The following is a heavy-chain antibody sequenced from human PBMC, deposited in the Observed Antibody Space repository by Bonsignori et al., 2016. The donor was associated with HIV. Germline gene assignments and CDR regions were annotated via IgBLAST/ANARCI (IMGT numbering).Heavy chain of an antibody. Sequence: GGSLRLSCAASGFTFSSYSMNWVRQAPGKGLEWVSYISSSSSTIYYADSVKGRFTISRDNAKNSLYLQMNSLRDEDTAVYYCARDPLDSSGYYLDYWGQGTLVTVSS. V-gene: IGHV3-48*02. J-gene: IGHJ4*02. CDR3: ARDPLDSSGYYLDY. CDR2: ISSSSSTI. CDR1: GFTFSSYS. D-gene: IGHD3-22*01.